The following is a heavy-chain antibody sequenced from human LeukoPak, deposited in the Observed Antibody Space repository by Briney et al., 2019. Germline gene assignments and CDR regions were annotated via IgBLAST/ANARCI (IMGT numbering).Heavy chain of an antibody. CDR1: GFTVSSNY. V-gene: IGHV3-66*02. Sequence: GGSMRLSCAASGFTVSSNYMSWVRQAPGKGLEWVSVIYSGGSTYYADAVKGRVTISRDNSKNTLYLQKNSLRAEDTAVYYGATGTVIAPDVWGKGTTVTVSS. J-gene: IGHJ6*04. D-gene: IGHD3-22*01. CDR2: IYSGGST. CDR3: ATGTVIAPDV.